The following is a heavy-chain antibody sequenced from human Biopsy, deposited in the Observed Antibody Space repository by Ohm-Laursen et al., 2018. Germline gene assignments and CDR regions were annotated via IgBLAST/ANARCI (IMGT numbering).Heavy chain of an antibody. CDR2: INAKTGDT. V-gene: IGHV1-2*02. J-gene: IGHJ5*02. D-gene: IGHD3-22*01. CDR1: GYTFTGYH. CDR3: TRGGYYYDSLAYYYWFDP. Sequence: ASVKVSCKASGYTFTGYHVHWPRQAPGQGLEWMGWINAKTGDTNYAQKFQGRVTMTRDTSISTAYVDLSSLRSDDTAVYYCTRGGYYYDSLAYYYWFDPWGQGTLVTVSS.